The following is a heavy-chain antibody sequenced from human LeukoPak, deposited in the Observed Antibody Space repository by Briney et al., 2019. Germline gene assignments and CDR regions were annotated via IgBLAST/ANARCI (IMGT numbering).Heavy chain of an antibody. V-gene: IGHV3-30*02. CDR1: GFTFSSYG. J-gene: IGHJ6*02. D-gene: IGHD1-26*01. CDR2: IRYDGSNK. Sequence: GGSLRLSFAASGFTFSSYGMHWVRQAPGKGLEWVAFIRYDGSNKYYADSVKGRFTISRDNAKNSLDLQMNSLRAEDTAVYYCARDVGASISYYYGMDVWGQGTTVTVSS. CDR3: ARDVGASISYYYGMDV.